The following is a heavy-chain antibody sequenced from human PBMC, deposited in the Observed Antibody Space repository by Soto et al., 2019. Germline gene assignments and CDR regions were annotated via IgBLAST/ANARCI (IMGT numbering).Heavy chain of an antibody. D-gene: IGHD6-13*01. CDR2: ITGSGSST. V-gene: IGHV3-23*01. Sequence: EVQLLESGGGLAQPGGSLRLSCAASGFTFNSYAMSWVRQAPGQGLEWVSAITGSGSSTYYGDSVKGRFTISRDNSKNTLFLQMNSLRAEDTARYYCARGLYGSSWYDYWGQGTLVTVSS. CDR1: GFTFNSYA. J-gene: IGHJ4*02. CDR3: ARGLYGSSWYDY.